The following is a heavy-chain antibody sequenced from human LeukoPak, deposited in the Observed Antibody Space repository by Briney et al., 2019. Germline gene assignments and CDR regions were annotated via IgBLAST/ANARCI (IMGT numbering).Heavy chain of an antibody. CDR3: AKSRGEASSGWCPSDYLDN. Sequence: PGGSLRLSCAASGFTFSSYAMSWVRQAPGKGLGWVSAITGGSGGTYYADSVKGRFTISRDNSKNTLYLQMNSLRAEDTAVYYCAKSRGEASSGWCPSDYLDNWGQGTLVTVSS. CDR1: GFTFSSYA. D-gene: IGHD6-19*01. V-gene: IGHV3-23*01. CDR2: ITGGSGGT. J-gene: IGHJ4*02.